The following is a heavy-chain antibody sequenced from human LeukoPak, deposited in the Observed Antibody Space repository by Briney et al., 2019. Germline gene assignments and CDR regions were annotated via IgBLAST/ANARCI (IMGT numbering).Heavy chain of an antibody. CDR1: GFTFSTYW. Sequence: GGSLRLSCAASGFTFSTYWMSWVRQAPGKGLEWVANIKEDGSDKYYVDSVKGRFTVSRDNAKNSLYLQMNSLRAEDTAVYYCARAGNPGSVDYWGQGTLVTVSS. CDR3: ARAGNPGSVDY. CDR2: IKEDGSDK. V-gene: IGHV3-7*01. J-gene: IGHJ4*02. D-gene: IGHD1-14*01.